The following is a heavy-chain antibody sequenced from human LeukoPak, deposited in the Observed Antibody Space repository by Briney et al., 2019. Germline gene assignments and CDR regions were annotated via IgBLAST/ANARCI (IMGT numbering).Heavy chain of an antibody. V-gene: IGHV4-31*03. CDR3: ARNLYSSSWPSRRGYYFDY. CDR2: IYYSGST. Sequence: SQTLSLTCTVSGGSIGSGGYYWSWIRQHPGKGLEWIGYIYYSGSTYYNPSLKSRVTISVDTSKDQFSLKLSSVTAADTAVYYCARNLYSSSWPSRRGYYFDYWGQGTLVTVSS. CDR1: GGSIGSGGYY. J-gene: IGHJ4*02. D-gene: IGHD6-13*01.